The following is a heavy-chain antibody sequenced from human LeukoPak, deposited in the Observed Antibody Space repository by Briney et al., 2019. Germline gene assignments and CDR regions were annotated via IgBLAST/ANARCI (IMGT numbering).Heavy chain of an antibody. CDR1: ACSISSGSYY. CDR2: IYTSGST. J-gene: IGHJ4*02. V-gene: IGHV4-61*02. D-gene: IGHD3-10*01. CDR3: AGYGSGTKGRLKVLDY. Sequence: SETLSLTCTVSACSISSGSYYWSWIRQPAGRGLEWIGRIYTSGSTYYYPSLKSRVTISVDTSKNQFSLKLSSVTAADTAVYYCAGYGSGTKGRLKVLDYWGQGTLVTVSS.